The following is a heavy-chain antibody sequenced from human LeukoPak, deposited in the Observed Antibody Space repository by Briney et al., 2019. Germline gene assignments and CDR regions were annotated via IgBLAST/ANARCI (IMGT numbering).Heavy chain of an antibody. V-gene: IGHV3-23*01. CDR3: ARVGTTSNFYYYYGMDV. D-gene: IGHD2/OR15-2a*01. CDR1: GFSFSSYA. CDR2: LTNSGST. J-gene: IGHJ6*02. Sequence: PGGSLRLSCAASGFSFSSYAMSWVRQAPGKGLEWVSGLTNSGSTYYADSVKGRFTISRDNSKNTLYLQMNSLRAEDTAVYYCARVGTTSNFYYYYGMDVWGQGTTVTVSS.